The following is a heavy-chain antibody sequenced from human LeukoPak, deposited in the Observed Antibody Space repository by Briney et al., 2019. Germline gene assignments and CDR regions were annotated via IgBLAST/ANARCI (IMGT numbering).Heavy chain of an antibody. D-gene: IGHD3-9*01. Sequence: GASLRLSCAASGFIFRNYAMSWVRQAPGKRLEWVSAITGSGDTTYYADSVKGRFTISRDNSKNTLYVEMNTLRAEDTAVYYCAMWGDFDILTGYYVSDFWGQGTLVTVSS. CDR2: ITGSGDTT. CDR1: GFIFRNYA. CDR3: AMWGDFDILTGYYVSDF. V-gene: IGHV3-23*01. J-gene: IGHJ4*02.